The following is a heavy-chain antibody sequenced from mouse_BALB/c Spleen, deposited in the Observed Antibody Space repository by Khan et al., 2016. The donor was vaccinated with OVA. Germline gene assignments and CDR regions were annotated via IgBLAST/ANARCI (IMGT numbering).Heavy chain of an antibody. CDR2: INPNNGVT. CDR1: GYTFTDYY. D-gene: IGHD1-2*01. Sequence: EVQLQQSGPELVKPGASVKMSCKASGYTFTDYYMKWVKPSHGKSLEWIGDINPNNGVTTYNRKFKGKATLTIDKSSSTAYMQLNSLTSEDSAVYYWARSRAIITDYFDYWGQGTTLTVSS. CDR3: ARSRAIITDYFDY. J-gene: IGHJ2*01. V-gene: IGHV1-26*01.